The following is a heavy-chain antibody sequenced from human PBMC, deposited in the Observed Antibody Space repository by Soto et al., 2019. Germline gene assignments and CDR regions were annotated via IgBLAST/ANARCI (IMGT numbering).Heavy chain of an antibody. CDR1: GFTFSSYS. D-gene: IGHD5-12*01. J-gene: IGHJ4*02. CDR2: ISSSSSTI. Sequence: GGSLRLSCAASGFTFSSYSMNWVRQAPGKGLEWVSYISSSSSTIYYADSVKGRFTISRDNAKNSLYLQMNSLRAEDTAVYYCAKDRLVATTDIDYWGQGTLVTVSS. V-gene: IGHV3-48*01. CDR3: AKDRLVATTDIDY.